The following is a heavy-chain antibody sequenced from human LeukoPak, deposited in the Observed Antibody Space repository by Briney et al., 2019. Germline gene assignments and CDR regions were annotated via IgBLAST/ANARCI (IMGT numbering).Heavy chain of an antibody. CDR1: GGSFSGYY. CDR2: IYYSGST. V-gene: IGHV4-34*01. D-gene: IGHD3-3*01. Sequence: SETLSLTCAVYGGSFSGYYWSWIRQPPGKGLEWIGSIYYSGSTYYNPSLQSRVTISVDTSKNQFSLKLSSVTAADTAVYYCARVLCEGFWSGYYYYYYYMDVWGKGTTVTVSS. J-gene: IGHJ6*03. CDR3: ARVLCEGFWSGYYYYYYYMDV.